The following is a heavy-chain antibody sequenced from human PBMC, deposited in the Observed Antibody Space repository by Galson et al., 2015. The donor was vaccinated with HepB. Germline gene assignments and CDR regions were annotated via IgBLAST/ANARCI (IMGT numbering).Heavy chain of an antibody. D-gene: IGHD2-21*02. Sequence: SLRLSCAASGFTFSSYAMSWVRQAPGKGLEWVSAISGSGGSTYYADSVKGRFTISRDNSKNTLYLQMNSLRAEDTAVYYCAKDLTVHPIGAEYYYYGMDVWGQGTTVTVSS. CDR1: GFTFSSYA. J-gene: IGHJ6*02. CDR2: ISGSGGST. V-gene: IGHV3-23*01. CDR3: AKDLTVHPIGAEYYYYGMDV.